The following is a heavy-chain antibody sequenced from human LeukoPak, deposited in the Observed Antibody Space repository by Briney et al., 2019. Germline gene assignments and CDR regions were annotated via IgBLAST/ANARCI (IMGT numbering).Heavy chain of an antibody. CDR3: ARDGERWLQLGDGWFDP. V-gene: IGHV1-69*04. D-gene: IGHD5-24*01. CDR2: IIPILGIA. J-gene: IGHJ5*02. CDR1: GGTFSSYA. Sequence: ASVKVSCKASGGTFSSYAISWVRQAPGQGLEWMGRIIPILGIANYAQKFQGRVTITADKSTSTAYMELSSLRSEDTAVYYCARDGERWLQLGDGWFDPWGQGTLVTVSS.